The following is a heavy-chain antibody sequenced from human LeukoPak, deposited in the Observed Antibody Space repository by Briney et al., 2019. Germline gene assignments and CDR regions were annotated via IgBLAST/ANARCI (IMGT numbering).Heavy chain of an antibody. D-gene: IGHD6-19*01. CDR2: ISGSGGST. Sequence: SGGSLRLSCAASGFTFSSYAMSWVRQAPGKGLEWVSAISGSGGSTYYADSVKGRFTISRDISKNTLYLQMNSLRTEDTAVYYCAKGSRDSSGWYRDYWGQGTLVTVSS. CDR3: AKGSRDSSGWYRDY. V-gene: IGHV3-23*01. CDR1: GFTFSSYA. J-gene: IGHJ4*02.